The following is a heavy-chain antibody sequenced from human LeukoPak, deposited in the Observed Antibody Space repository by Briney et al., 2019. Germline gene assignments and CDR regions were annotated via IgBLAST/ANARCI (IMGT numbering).Heavy chain of an antibody. Sequence: GGSLRLSCAVSGFTFGGRLMHWVRQAPGKGLVWVALIKDDGSTTNYADSVKGRFTASRDDAKNTVYLQMNSLRAEDTAVYYCARVRMGDDFNPFDYWGQGTLVTVSS. CDR2: IKDDGSTT. V-gene: IGHV3-74*01. J-gene: IGHJ4*02. CDR1: GFTFGGRL. D-gene: IGHD3-16*01. CDR3: ARVRMGDDFNPFDY.